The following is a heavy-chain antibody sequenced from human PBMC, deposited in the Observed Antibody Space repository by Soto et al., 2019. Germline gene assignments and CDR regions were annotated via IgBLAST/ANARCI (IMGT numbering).Heavy chain of an antibody. Sequence: EVQLVESGGGLVKPGGSLRLSCAASGFTFSSYSMNWVRQAPGKGLEWVSSISTSSSYIHYADSVKGRFTISRDNAKNSMYLQMNSLRAEDTAVYYCARGGSGLYEDVDYWVQGTLVTVSS. CDR3: ARGGSGLYEDVDY. D-gene: IGHD6-19*01. V-gene: IGHV3-21*01. CDR2: ISTSSSYI. CDR1: GFTFSSYS. J-gene: IGHJ4*02.